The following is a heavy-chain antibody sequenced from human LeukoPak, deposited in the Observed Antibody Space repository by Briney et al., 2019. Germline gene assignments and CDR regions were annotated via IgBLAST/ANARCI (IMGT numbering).Heavy chain of an antibody. CDR2: IYYSGNT. CDR1: GGSISSGDYY. CDR3: AIEDGTIVRGVITGGYFQH. V-gene: IGHV4-30-4*01. J-gene: IGHJ1*01. Sequence: SQTLSLTCTVSGGSISSGDYYWSWIRQPPGEGLECIGCIYYSGNTYYNPSLKSRVTISVDTSKNQFSLKLSSVTAADTAVYYCAIEDGTIVRGVITGGYFQHWGQGTLVTVSS. D-gene: IGHD3-10*01.